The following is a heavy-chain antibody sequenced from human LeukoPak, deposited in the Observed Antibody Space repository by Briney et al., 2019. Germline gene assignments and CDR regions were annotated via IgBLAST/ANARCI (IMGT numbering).Heavy chain of an antibody. Sequence: PSETLSLTCTVSGGSISSNCWSWIRQPPGKGLEWIGCIYASGTTNYNPSLKGRLTISVDTSNSQFSLTVRSVTAADTAVYYCGGRGFWGLGTLVTVSS. CDR3: GGRGF. J-gene: IGHJ4*02. D-gene: IGHD3-10*01. CDR1: GGSISSNC. CDR2: IYASGTT. V-gene: IGHV4-4*09.